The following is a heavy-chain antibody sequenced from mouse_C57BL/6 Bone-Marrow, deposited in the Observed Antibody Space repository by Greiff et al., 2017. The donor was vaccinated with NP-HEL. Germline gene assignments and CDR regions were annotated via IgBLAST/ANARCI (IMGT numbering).Heavy chain of an antibody. CDR3: ARNYYSSYAWFAC. V-gene: IGHV2-2*01. D-gene: IGHD2-5*01. J-gene: IGHJ3*01. CDR2: IWSGGST. Sequence: QVQLQQSGPGLVQPSQSLSITCTVSGFSLTSYGVHWVRQSPGKGLEWLGVIWSGGSTDYNAAFISRLSISKDNSKNKVFFKMNSLQADDTAMYCCARNYYSSYAWFACWGQGTLVTVSA. CDR1: GFSLTSYG.